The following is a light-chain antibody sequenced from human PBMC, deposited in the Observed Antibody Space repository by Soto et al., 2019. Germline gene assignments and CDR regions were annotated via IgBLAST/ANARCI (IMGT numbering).Light chain of an antibody. CDR2: RAS. J-gene: IGKJ1*01. V-gene: IGKV1-5*03. CDR1: QSFSNL. CDR3: QQYNNYSWT. Sequence: DIQLTQSPSTLSASVGDTVTITCRASQSFSNLLAWYQQKPGKAPRFLISRASTLESGVPSRFSGSGSGTEFTLTINSLQPDDFAYYYCQQYNNYSWTFGQGTKVEIK.